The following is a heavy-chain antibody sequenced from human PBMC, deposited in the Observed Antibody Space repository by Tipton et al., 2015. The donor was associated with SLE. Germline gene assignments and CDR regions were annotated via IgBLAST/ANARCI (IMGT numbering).Heavy chain of an antibody. V-gene: IGHV4-34*01. J-gene: IGHJ1*01. CDR2: INHSGST. CDR1: GGSFSGYY. D-gene: IGHD2-15*01. Sequence: TLALTCAVYGGSFSGYYWSWIRQPPGKGLEWIGEINHSGSTNYNPSLKSRVTISVDTSKNQFSLKLRSVTAADTAVYYCARGGYCSGGSCYFAEYFQHWGQGTLVTVSS. CDR3: ARGGYCSGGSCYFAEYFQH.